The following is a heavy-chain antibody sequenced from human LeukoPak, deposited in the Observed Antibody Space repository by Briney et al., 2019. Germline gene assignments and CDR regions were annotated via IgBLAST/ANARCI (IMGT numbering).Heavy chain of an antibody. CDR3: ARESEYSTNAFDY. J-gene: IGHJ4*02. V-gene: IGHV3-21*01. Sequence: GGSLILSCAASGFPFSSYSMNWVRQAPGKGLEWVSSISSSSSYIHYADSVKGRFTISRDNAKNSLYLQMNSLRAEDTAVYYCARESEYSTNAFDYWGKGTLVTVSS. D-gene: IGHD6-6*01. CDR2: ISSSSSYI. CDR1: GFPFSSYS.